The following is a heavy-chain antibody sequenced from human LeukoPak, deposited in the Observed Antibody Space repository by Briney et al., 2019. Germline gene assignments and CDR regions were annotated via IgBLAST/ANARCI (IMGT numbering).Heavy chain of an antibody. V-gene: IGHV4-4*07. CDR1: GGSISSYY. D-gene: IGHD1-26*01. CDR3: ARENSGSYREFDY. J-gene: IGHJ4*02. CDR2: IYTSGST. Sequence: SETLSLTCTVSGGSISSYYWSWIRQPAGKGLEWIGRIYTSGSTNYNASLKSRVSMSVDTSKNQFSLKLSSVTAADTVVFYCARENSGSYREFDYWGQGTLVTVSS.